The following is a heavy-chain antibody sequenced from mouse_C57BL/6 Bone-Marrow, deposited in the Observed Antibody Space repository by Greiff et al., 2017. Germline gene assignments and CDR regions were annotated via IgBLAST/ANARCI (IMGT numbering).Heavy chain of an antibody. CDR1: GYTFTSYW. D-gene: IGHD1-1*01. V-gene: IGHV1-69*01. CDR2: IDPSDSYN. CDR3: AREPPYYYGSRYGGDYYAMDY. Sequence: VQLQQPGAELVMPGASVKLSCKASGYTFTSYWMHWVKQRPGQGLEWIGEIDPSDSYNNDNQKFKGKSTLTVDKSSSTAYMQLSSLTSEDSAVYYRAREPPYYYGSRYGGDYYAMDYWGQGTSVTVSS. J-gene: IGHJ4*01.